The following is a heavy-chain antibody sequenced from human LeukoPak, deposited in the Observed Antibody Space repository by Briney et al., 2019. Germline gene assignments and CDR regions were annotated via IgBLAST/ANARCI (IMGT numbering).Heavy chain of an antibody. CDR2: ISSTSSAI. J-gene: IGHJ4*02. CDR3: ARADDYSFDY. D-gene: IGHD4-11*01. V-gene: IGHV3-48*01. Sequence: PGGSLRLSCAASGFTFNNYAMNWVRQAPGKGLEWVSYISSTSSAIYYADSVKGRFTISRDNAKNSLYLQMNSLRAEDTAVYYCARADDYSFDYWGQGTLVTVSS. CDR1: GFTFNNYA.